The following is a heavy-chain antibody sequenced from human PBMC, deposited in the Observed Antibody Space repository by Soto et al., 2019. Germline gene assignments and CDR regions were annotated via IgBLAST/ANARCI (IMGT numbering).Heavy chain of an antibody. CDR3: ARNFHDYNLQNWYDP. V-gene: IGHV4-59*12. Sequence: SAPLSLTCSYSGGSIANYYWSCIRQPPGKGLERIGYVYYNGSTNYNPSLKSRVTMSVDTSRNLFSLKLTSVTAADTAMYYCARNFHDYNLQNWYDPWGQGALVTVSS. J-gene: IGHJ5*02. CDR1: GGSIANYY. CDR2: VYYNGST. D-gene: IGHD3-16*01.